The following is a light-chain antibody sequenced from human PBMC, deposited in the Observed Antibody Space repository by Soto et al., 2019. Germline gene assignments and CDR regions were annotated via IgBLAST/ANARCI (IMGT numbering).Light chain of an antibody. Sequence: EIVLTQSPGTLSLSPGERATLSCRASQSVSSSYLAWYQQKPGQAPRLLIYGVSSRATGIPGRFSGSESGTDFTLTISRLEPEDFAVYYCQQYGISPFTFGPGAKGDIK. V-gene: IGKV3-20*01. CDR1: QSVSSSY. J-gene: IGKJ3*01. CDR2: GVS. CDR3: QQYGISPFT.